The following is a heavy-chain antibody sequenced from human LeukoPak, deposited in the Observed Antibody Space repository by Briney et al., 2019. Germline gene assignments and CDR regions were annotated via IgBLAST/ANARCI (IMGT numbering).Heavy chain of an antibody. V-gene: IGHV1-69*05. D-gene: IGHD3-9*01. CDR3: ARAEYYDILTGYYSD. CDR1: GAAFSSYA. CDR2: FVPIFGRA. Sequence: GSSVKVSCKASGAAFSSYAISWVRQAPGQGLGWMGGFVPIFGRANYAQKFQGRVTITTDESTSTAYMELSSLRSEDTAVYYCARAEYYDILTGYYSDWGQGTLDTVSS. J-gene: IGHJ4*02.